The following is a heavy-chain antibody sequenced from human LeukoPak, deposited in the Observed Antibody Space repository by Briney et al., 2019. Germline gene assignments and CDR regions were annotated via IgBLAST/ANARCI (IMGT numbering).Heavy chain of an antibody. Sequence: GGSLRLSCAASGFTFDDYAMHWVRQAPGKGLEWGSGISWNSGSIGYADSVKGRFTISRDNANNSLYLQMNSLRAEDTALYYCAKISSGWSIDYWGQGTLVTVSS. CDR2: ISWNSGSI. J-gene: IGHJ4*02. V-gene: IGHV3-9*01. CDR3: AKISSGWSIDY. D-gene: IGHD6-19*01. CDR1: GFTFDDYA.